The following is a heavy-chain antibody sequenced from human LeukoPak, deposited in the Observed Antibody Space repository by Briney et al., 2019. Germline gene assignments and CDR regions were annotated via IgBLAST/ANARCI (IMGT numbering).Heavy chain of an antibody. V-gene: IGHV1-2*02. D-gene: IGHD4-23*01. J-gene: IGHJ6*03. CDR3: ARERADGGNSDYYYYYYMDV. CDR1: GYTFTGYY. CDR2: INPNSGGT. Sequence: ASVKVSCKASGYTFTGYYMHWVRQAPGQGLEWMGWINPNSGGTNYAQKFQGRVTMTGDTSISTAYMELSRLRSDDTAVYYCARERADGGNSDYYYYYYMDVWGKGTTVTVSS.